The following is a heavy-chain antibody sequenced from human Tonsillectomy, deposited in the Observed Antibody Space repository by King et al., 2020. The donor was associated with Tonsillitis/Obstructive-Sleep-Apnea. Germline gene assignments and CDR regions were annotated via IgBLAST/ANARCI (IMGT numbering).Heavy chain of an antibody. CDR1: GFTFRNAY. CDR2: IKSKTDGGTT. Sequence: VQLVESGGGLVKPGGSLRLSCAASGFTFRNAYMSWVRQAPGKGLEWVGRIKSKTDGGTTDYAAPVKGRFTISRDDSKNTLFLQMNSLKTEDTAVYYCSTEPSYTSYLFVDAFDIWGQGTMVTVPS. D-gene: IGHD2-2*01. V-gene: IGHV3-15*01. J-gene: IGHJ3*02. CDR3: STEPSYTSYLFVDAFDI.